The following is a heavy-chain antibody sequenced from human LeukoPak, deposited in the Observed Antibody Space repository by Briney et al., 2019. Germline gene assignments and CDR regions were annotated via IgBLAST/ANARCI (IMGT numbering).Heavy chain of an antibody. J-gene: IGHJ6*02. Sequence: ASVKVSCKASGYTFTSYGISWVRQAPGQGLEWMGWISAYNGNTNYAQKLQGRVTMTTDTSTSTAYMELRSLRSDDTAVYYCAREAEGVQWRYSYAWSYYYGMDVWGQGTTVTVSS. CDR2: ISAYNGNT. D-gene: IGHD5-18*01. V-gene: IGHV1-18*01. CDR3: AREAEGVQWRYSYAWSYYYGMDV. CDR1: GYTFTSYG.